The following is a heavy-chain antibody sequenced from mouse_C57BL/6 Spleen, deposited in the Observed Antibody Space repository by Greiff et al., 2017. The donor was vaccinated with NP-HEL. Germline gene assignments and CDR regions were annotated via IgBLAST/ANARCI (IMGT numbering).Heavy chain of an antibody. D-gene: IGHD1-1*01. CDR1: GYTFTSYW. CDR3: ASYYYGSSYVPFDY. V-gene: IGHV1-64*01. CDR2: IHPNSGST. Sequence: QVQLQQPGAELVKPGASVKLSCKASGYTFTSYWMHWVKQRPGQGLEWIGMIHPNSGSTNYNEKFKSKATLTVDKSSSTAYMQLSSLTSEDSAVYYCASYYYGSSYVPFDYWGQGTTLTVSS. J-gene: IGHJ2*01.